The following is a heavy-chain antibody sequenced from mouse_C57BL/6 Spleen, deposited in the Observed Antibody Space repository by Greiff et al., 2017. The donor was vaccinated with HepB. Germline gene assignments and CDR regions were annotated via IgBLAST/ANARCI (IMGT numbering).Heavy chain of an antibody. Sequence: VQLQQSGAELAKPGASVKLSCKASGYTFTSYWLHWVKQRPGQGLEWIGYINPSSGYTKYNQKFKDKATLTADKSSSTAYMQLSSLTHEDSAVYYCARYFPQYGSSYVGFDYWGQGTTLTVSS. CDR1: GYTFTSYW. D-gene: IGHD1-1*01. J-gene: IGHJ2*01. V-gene: IGHV1-7*01. CDR3: ARYFPQYGSSYVGFDY. CDR2: INPSSGYT.